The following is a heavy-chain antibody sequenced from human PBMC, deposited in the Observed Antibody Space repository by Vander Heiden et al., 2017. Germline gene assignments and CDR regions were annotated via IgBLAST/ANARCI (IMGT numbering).Heavy chain of an antibody. D-gene: IGHD2-2*01. CDR1: GVSVSSGSYY. V-gene: IGHV4-61*01. CDR2: IYYRGST. J-gene: IGHJ3*02. CDR3: ARDPAGKDAFDI. Sequence: QVQLQESGPGLVKPSETLSLTCNVSGVSVSSGSYYWSWTRQPPGKGLEWIGYIYYRGSTNYNPALKSRVTMSLDTSKNQFSLKVRSVIAADTAVYYCARDPAGKDAFDIWGQGTMVTVSS.